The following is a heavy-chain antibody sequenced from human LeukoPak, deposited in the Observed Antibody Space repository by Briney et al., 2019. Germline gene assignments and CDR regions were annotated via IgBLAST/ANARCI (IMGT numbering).Heavy chain of an antibody. Sequence: PGRSLRLSCAASGFTFNTYGMHWVRQAPGKGLEWVAVISYDGTNKYYADSVKGRFTISRDNSKNTLYLQMNSLRAEDTAVYYCAKGGPPTGAAPRPWDFNYWGQGTLVTVSS. J-gene: IGHJ4*02. CDR1: GFTFNTYG. CDR2: ISYDGTNK. V-gene: IGHV3-30*18. D-gene: IGHD1-26*01. CDR3: AKGGPPTGAAPRPWDFNY.